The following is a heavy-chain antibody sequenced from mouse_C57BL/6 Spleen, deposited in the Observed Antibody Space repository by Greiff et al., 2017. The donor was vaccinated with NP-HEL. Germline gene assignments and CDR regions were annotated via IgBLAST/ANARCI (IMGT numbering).Heavy chain of an antibody. CDR1: GYAFSSYW. D-gene: IGHD4-1*01. CDR2: IYPGDGDT. Sequence: VQLQESGAELVKPGASVKISCKASGYAFSSYWMNWVKQRPGKGLEWIGQIYPGDGDTNYNGKFKGKATLTADKSSSTAYMQLSSLTSEDSAVYFCARWGTGAYWYFDVWGTGTTVTVSS. V-gene: IGHV1-80*01. J-gene: IGHJ1*03. CDR3: ARWGTGAYWYFDV.